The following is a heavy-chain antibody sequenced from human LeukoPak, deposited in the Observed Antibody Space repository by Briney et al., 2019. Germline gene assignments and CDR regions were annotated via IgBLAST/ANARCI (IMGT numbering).Heavy chain of an antibody. CDR1: GGSISSGGYY. D-gene: IGHD2-15*01. V-gene: IGHV4-31*03. Sequence: SETLSLTCTVSGGSISSGGYYWSWIRQHPGKGLEWIGYIYYSGSTYYNPSLKSRVTISVDTSKNQFSLKLSSVTAADTAVYYCARGSALLALSFDYWGQGTLVTVSS. CDR3: ARGSALLALSFDY. CDR2: IYYSGST. J-gene: IGHJ4*02.